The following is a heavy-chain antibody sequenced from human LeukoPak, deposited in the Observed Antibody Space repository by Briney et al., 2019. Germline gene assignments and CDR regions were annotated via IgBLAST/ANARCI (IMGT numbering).Heavy chain of an antibody. Sequence: SVKVSCKASGGTFSSYAISWVRQAPGQGLEWMGGIIPIFGTANYAQKFQGRVTITADESTSTAYMELSSLRSEDTAVYYCARDAQVTKYCSGGSCYSNLDYWGQGTLVTVSS. CDR1: GGTFSSYA. J-gene: IGHJ4*02. V-gene: IGHV1-69*13. D-gene: IGHD2-15*01. CDR3: ARDAQVTKYCSGGSCYSNLDY. CDR2: IIPIFGTA.